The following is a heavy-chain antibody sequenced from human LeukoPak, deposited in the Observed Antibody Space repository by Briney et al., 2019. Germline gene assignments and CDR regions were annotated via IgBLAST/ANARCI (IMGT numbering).Heavy chain of an antibody. Sequence: GGSLRLSCAASGFTFSSYAMSWVRQAPGKGVEWVSAISGSGGNTYYADSVKGRFTISRNNSKNTLYLQMNSLRAEDAAVYYCAKGSNYGDTNYYYYYYMDVWGKGTTVTVSS. D-gene: IGHD4-17*01. V-gene: IGHV3-23*01. J-gene: IGHJ6*03. CDR3: AKGSNYGDTNYYYYYYMDV. CDR2: ISGSGGNT. CDR1: GFTFSSYA.